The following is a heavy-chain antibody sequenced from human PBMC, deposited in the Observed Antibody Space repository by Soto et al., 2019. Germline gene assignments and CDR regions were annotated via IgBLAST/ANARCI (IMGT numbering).Heavy chain of an antibody. J-gene: IGHJ6*02. V-gene: IGHV3-30-3*01. Sequence: PGGSLRLSCAASGFTFSSYAMHWVRQAPGKGLEWVAVISYDGSNKYYADSVKGRFTISRDNSKNTLYLQMNSLRAEDTAVYYCANCLGLYYYGMDVWGQGTTVTVSS. CDR2: ISYDGSNK. CDR3: ANCLGLYYYGMDV. D-gene: IGHD2-15*01. CDR1: GFTFSSYA.